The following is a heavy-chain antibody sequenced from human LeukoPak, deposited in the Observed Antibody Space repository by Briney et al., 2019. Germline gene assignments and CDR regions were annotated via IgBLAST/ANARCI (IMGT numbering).Heavy chain of an antibody. J-gene: IGHJ6*04. V-gene: IGHV3-13*05. CDR3: ARGGAMVRGVIYYYYGMDV. D-gene: IGHD3-10*01. CDR1: GFTFSNYD. CDR2: IGTAGDP. Sequence: GGSLRLSCAASGFTFSNYDMHWVRQATGKGLEWVSAIGTAGDPYYPGSVKGRFTISRENAKNSLYLQMNSLRAGDTAVYYCARGGAMVRGVIYYYYGMDVWGKGTTVTVSS.